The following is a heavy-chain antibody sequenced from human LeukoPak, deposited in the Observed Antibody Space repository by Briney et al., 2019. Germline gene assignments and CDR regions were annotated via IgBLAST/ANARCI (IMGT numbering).Heavy chain of an antibody. CDR3: ARGNVISEMGY. CDR2: IYYSGST. V-gene: IGHV4-31*03. Sequence: SETLSLTCTVSGGSISSGGYYWSWIRQHPGKGLEWIGYIYYSGSTYHNPSLKSRVTISVDTSKNQFSLKLSSVTAADTAVYYCARGNVISEMGYWGQGTLVTVSS. D-gene: IGHD5-24*01. CDR1: GGSISSGGYY. J-gene: IGHJ4*02.